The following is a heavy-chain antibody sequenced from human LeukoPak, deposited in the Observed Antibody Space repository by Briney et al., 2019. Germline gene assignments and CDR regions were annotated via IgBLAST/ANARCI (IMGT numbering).Heavy chain of an antibody. CDR1: GYTFTSYG. CDR3: ARDRGPPIAAAGPIFDY. Sequence: ASVKVSCKASGYTFTSYGISWVRQAPGQGLEWMGWISAYNGNTNYAQKLQGRVTMTTDTSTSTAYMELRSLRSDDTAVYYCARDRGPPIAAAGPIFDYWGQGTLVTVSS. D-gene: IGHD6-13*01. J-gene: IGHJ4*02. CDR2: ISAYNGNT. V-gene: IGHV1-18*01.